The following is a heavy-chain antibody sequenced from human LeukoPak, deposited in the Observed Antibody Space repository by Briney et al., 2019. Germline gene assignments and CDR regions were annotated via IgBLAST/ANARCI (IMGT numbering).Heavy chain of an antibody. CDR2: IYTSGST. CDR3: ARDWADSSGWYYYYYYMDV. Sequence: SETLSLTCTVSGGSISSGSYYWSWLRQPAGKGLEWIGRIYTSGSTNYNPSLKSRVTISVDTSKNQFSLKLSSVTAADTAVYYCARDWADSSGWYYYYYYMDVWGKGTTVTISS. V-gene: IGHV4-61*02. J-gene: IGHJ6*03. D-gene: IGHD6-19*01. CDR1: GGSISSGSYY.